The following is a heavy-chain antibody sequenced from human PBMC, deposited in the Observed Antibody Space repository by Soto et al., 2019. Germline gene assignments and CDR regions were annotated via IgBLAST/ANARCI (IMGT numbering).Heavy chain of an antibody. Sequence: ASVKVYCKASGYTFPSYGISWVRQAPGQGLEWMGWISAYNGNTNYAQKLQGRVTMTTDTSTSTAYMELRSLRSDDTAVYYCAREALLRLYYYYGMDVWGQGTTVTVSS. V-gene: IGHV1-18*01. CDR2: ISAYNGNT. CDR1: GYTFPSYG. D-gene: IGHD1-26*01. CDR3: AREALLRLYYYYGMDV. J-gene: IGHJ6*02.